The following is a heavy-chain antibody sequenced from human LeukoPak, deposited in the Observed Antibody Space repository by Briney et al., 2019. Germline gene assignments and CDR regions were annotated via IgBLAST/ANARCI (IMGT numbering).Heavy chain of an antibody. CDR2: IIPILGIA. J-gene: IGHJ6*03. D-gene: IGHD3-3*01. CDR3: ARGKIWSGYYNYYYYYYMDV. CDR1: GGTFSSHT. V-gene: IGHV1-69*02. Sequence: SVKVSCKASGGTFSSHTISWVRQAPGQGLEWMGRIIPILGIANYAQKFQGRVTITADKSTSTAYMELSSLRSEDTAVYYCARGKIWSGYYNYYYYYYMDVWGKGTTVTVSS.